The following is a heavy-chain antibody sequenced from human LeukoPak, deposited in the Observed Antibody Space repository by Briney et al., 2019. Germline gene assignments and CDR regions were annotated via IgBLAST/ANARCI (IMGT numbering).Heavy chain of an antibody. V-gene: IGHV7-4-1*02. Sequence: GASVKVSCKASGYTFTSNALGWVRQAPGQGLEWMGWINTNTGNPTYAQGFTGRFVFSLDTSDNTAYLQISSLQAEDTAVYYCASFFCTSGLCYYLDYWXQGTLVTVSX. CDR3: ASFFCTSGLCYYLDY. CDR2: INTNTGNP. CDR1: GYTFTSNA. D-gene: IGHD2-8*01. J-gene: IGHJ4*02.